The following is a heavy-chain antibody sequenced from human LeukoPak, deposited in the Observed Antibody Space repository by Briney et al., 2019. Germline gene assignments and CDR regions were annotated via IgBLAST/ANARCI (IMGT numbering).Heavy chain of an antibody. J-gene: IGHJ6*03. CDR3: ARGSAPPNGYNPDYYYMDV. CDR2: TYYRSKWYN. V-gene: IGHV6-1*01. D-gene: IGHD5-24*01. CDR1: GDSVSRNNIA. Sequence: PSQTLSLTCAISGDSVSRNNIAWNWIRQSPSRGLEWLGRTYYRSKWYNDYAVSVKSRITINPDTSKNQFSLQLNSVTPEDTAVYYCARGSAPPNGYNPDYYYMDVWGKGTTVTVSS.